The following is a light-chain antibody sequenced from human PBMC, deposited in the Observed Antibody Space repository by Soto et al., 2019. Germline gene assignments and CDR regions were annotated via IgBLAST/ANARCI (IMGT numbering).Light chain of an antibody. CDR1: TGAVTSGHY. CDR2: DTN. V-gene: IGLV7-46*01. CDR3: LLSYSGARHVV. Sequence: QAVVTQEPSLTVSPGGTVTLTCGSSTGAVTSGHYPYWFQQKPGQAPRTLIYDTNNEHSWTPARFSGSLLGGKAALTLSGAQPEDEAEYYCLLSYSGARHVVFGGGTKLTVL. J-gene: IGLJ2*01.